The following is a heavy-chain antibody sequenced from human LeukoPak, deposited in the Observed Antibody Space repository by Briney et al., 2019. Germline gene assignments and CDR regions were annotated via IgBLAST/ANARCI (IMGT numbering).Heavy chain of an antibody. V-gene: IGHV3-7*01. CDR1: GFTFSSSW. D-gene: IGHD6-13*01. CDR3: ARLSTAAAGDDY. J-gene: IGHJ4*02. CDR2: IKQDGSEK. Sequence: GGSLRLSCAASGFTFSSSWMSWVRQAPGKGLEWVANIKQDGSEKYYVDSAKGRFTISRDNAKNSLYLQMNSLRAEDTAVYYCARLSTAAAGDDYWGRGTLVTVSS.